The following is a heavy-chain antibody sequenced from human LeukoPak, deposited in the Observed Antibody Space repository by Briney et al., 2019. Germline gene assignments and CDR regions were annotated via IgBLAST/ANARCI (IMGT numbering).Heavy chain of an antibody. Sequence: GSLSLSCAASGFPVSTNYMSWVRQAPGKGLEWVSLIYSGGGTYYADSVKGRFTISRDNSRNTLSLQMNSLRVDDAAVYYCARGFRSVTTWGYFDYWGQGALVTVSS. CDR2: IYSGGGT. D-gene: IGHD4-17*01. J-gene: IGHJ4*02. CDR1: GFPVSTNY. V-gene: IGHV3-66*01. CDR3: ARGFRSVTTWGYFDY.